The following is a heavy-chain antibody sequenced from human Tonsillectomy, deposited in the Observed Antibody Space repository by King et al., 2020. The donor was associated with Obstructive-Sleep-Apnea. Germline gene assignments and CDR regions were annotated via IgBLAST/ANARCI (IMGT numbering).Heavy chain of an antibody. J-gene: IGHJ4*02. CDR2: ISYEGSKE. V-gene: IGHV3-30*04. D-gene: IGHD3-3*01. CDR1: GFTFSSYV. Sequence: VQLVESGGGVVQPGRSLRLSCAASGFTFSSYVMHWVRQAPGKGLEWVALISYEGSKEYYADSVKGRFTISRDNSKNTLYVQMNSLRPEDTAVYYCARVYYDFGPLDYWGQGTLVTVSS. CDR3: ARVYYDFGPLDY.